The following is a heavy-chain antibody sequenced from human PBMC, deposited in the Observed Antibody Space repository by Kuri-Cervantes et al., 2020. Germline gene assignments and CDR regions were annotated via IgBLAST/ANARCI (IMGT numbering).Heavy chain of an antibody. CDR3: ARDLAGVGYCTNGVCYNQKNDAFDI. Sequence: ASVKVSCKASGYTFTGYYLHWVRQAPGQGLEWMGGIIPIFGTANYAQKLQGRVTMTTDTSTSTAYMELRSLRSDDTAVYYCARDLAGVGYCTNGVCYNQKNDAFDIWGQGTMVTVSS. CDR2: IIPIFGTA. D-gene: IGHD2-8*01. J-gene: IGHJ3*02. CDR1: GYTFTGYY. V-gene: IGHV1-18*01.